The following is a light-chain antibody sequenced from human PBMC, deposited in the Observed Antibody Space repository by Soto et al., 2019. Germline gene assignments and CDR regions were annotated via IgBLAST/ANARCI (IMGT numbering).Light chain of an antibody. V-gene: IGLV1-44*01. CDR3: SAWHYCLHGPV. CDR2: IDN. Sequence: QSVLTQPPSASGTPGQRVTISCSGGSSNIGSNTVNWYQQLPGTAPKLFIYIDNQRPSGVPDRFAGSMSGTAASLAIDRLQSDDDADYYCSAWHYCLHGPVFGGG. J-gene: IGLJ2*01. CDR1: SSNIGSNT.